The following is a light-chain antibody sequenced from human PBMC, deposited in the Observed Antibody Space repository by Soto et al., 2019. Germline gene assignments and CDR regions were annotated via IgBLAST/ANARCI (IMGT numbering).Light chain of an antibody. J-gene: IGKJ1*01. CDR2: DAS. CDR3: QQRSNWPPT. Sequence: EIVLAQSPATLSLSPGERATLSCRGSQSVSSYLAWYQQKPGQAPRLLIYDASNRATGIPARFSGSGSGTDFALSISSLEPEDFSVYYCQQRSNWPPTFGQGTKVDIK. CDR1: QSVSSY. V-gene: IGKV3-11*01.